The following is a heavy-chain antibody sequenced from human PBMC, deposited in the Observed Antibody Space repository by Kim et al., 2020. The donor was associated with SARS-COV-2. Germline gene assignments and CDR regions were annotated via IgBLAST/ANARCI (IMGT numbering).Heavy chain of an antibody. CDR2: ISSSSSYI. CDR1: GFTFSSYS. D-gene: IGHD2-21*01. V-gene: IGHV3-21*01. CDR3: ARDKGELWRDAFDI. J-gene: IGHJ3*02. Sequence: GGSLRLSCAASGFTFSSYSMNWVRQAPGKGLEWVSSISSSSSYIYYADSVKGRFTISRDNAKNSLYLQMNSLRAEDTAVYYCARDKGELWRDAFDIWGQGTMVTVSS.